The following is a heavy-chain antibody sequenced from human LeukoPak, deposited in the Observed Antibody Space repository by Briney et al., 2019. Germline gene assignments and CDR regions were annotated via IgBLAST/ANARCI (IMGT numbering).Heavy chain of an antibody. J-gene: IGHJ6*02. D-gene: IGHD2-2*01. Sequence: GASVKVSCKASGYTFTSYDINWVRQATGQGLEWMGWMNPNSGNTGYAQKFQGRVTMTRNTSISTAYMELSSLRSEDTAVYYCAREIVPAAMLDYYYGMDVWGQGTTVTVSS. V-gene: IGHV1-8*01. CDR3: AREIVPAAMLDYYYGMDV. CDR2: MNPNSGNT. CDR1: GYTFTSYD.